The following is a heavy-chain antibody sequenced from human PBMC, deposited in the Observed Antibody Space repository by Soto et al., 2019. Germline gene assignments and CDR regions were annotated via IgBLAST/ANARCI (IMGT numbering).Heavy chain of an antibody. CDR2: IYTSGST. J-gene: IGHJ6*02. CDR1: GGSISSYY. V-gene: IGHV4-4*07. D-gene: IGHD5-18*01. CDR3: ARDXAMGYSYGYDYYYGMDV. Sequence: PSETLSLTCTVSGGSISSYYWSWIRQPAGKGLEWIGRIYTSGSTNYNPSLKSRVTMSVDTSKNQFSLKLSSVTAADTAVYYCARDXAMGYSYGYDYYYGMDVWGPGTTVTVSS.